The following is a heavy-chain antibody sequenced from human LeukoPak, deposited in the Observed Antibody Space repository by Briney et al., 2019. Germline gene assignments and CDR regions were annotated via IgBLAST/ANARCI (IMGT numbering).Heavy chain of an antibody. Sequence: ASVKVSCKASGYTFSSNYMHWVRQAPGQGLEWMGAIRPSGGSTSYAQKFQGRVTMTKDTSMSTAYMELSSLRSEDTAIYYCARMGMDAAMITNFFDYWGQGTLITVSS. CDR3: ARMGMDAAMITNFFDY. CDR1: GYTFSSNY. V-gene: IGHV1-46*01. J-gene: IGHJ4*02. CDR2: IRPSGGST. D-gene: IGHD5-18*01.